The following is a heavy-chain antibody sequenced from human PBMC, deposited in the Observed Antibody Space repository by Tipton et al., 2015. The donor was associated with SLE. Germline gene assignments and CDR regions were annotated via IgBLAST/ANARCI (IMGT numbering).Heavy chain of an antibody. CDR1: GGSISSGSYY. CDR3: ARAGEGIAA. V-gene: IGHV4-61*02. D-gene: IGHD6-13*01. Sequence: TLSLTCTVSGGSISSGSYYWSWIRQPAGKGLEWIGRIYTSGSTNYNPSLKSRVTISVDTSKNQFSLKLSSVTAADTAVYYCARAGEGIAAWGQGTTVTVSS. J-gene: IGHJ6*02. CDR2: IYTSGST.